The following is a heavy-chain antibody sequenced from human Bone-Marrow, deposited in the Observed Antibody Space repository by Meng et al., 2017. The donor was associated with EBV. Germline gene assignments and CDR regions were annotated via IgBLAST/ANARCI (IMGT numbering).Heavy chain of an antibody. CDR1: GYTFTGYY. CDR3: ARFTYYYDSSGPNWFDP. Sequence: QVQRGQSGAEVKKPGASVKVSCKASGYTFTGYYMHWVRQAPGQGLEWMGRINPNSGGTNYAQKFQGRVTMTRDTSISTAYMELSRLRSDDTAVYYCARFTYYYDSSGPNWFDPWGQGTLVTVSS. CDR2: INPNSGGT. D-gene: IGHD3-22*01. J-gene: IGHJ5*02. V-gene: IGHV1-2*06.